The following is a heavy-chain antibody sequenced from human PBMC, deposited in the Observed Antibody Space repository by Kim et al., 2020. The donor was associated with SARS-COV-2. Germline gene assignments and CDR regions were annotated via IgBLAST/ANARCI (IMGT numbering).Heavy chain of an antibody. CDR2: IKSDGSST. D-gene: IGHD3-9*01. J-gene: IGHJ4*02. V-gene: IGHV3-74*01. Sequence: GGSLRLSCAASGFTFSSHWMYWVRQGPGKGLVWVSYIKSDGSSTDYADSVKGRFTISRDNAKNTLFLQMNSLRAEDTAVYYCARLSLTGGGPDDYWGQGTLVTVSS. CDR3: ARLSLTGGGPDDY. CDR1: GFTFSSHW.